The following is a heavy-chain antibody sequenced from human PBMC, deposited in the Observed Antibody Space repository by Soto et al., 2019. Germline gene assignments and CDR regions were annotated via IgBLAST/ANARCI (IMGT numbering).Heavy chain of an antibody. CDR2: IIPILGIA. CDR3: ARDRYSYGYYFDY. D-gene: IGHD5-18*01. V-gene: IGHV1-69*04. Sequence: ASVKVSCKASGGTFSSYAISWVRQAPGQGLEWMGRIIPILGIANYAQKFQGRVTITADKSTSTAYMELSSLRSEDTAVYYCARDRYSYGYYFDYWGQGTLVTVSS. CDR1: GGTFSSYA. J-gene: IGHJ4*02.